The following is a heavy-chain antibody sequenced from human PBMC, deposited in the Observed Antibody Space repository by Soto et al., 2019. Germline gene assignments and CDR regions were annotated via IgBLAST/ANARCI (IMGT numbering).Heavy chain of an antibody. CDR1: GFFFTNVW. CDR2: IKSKADGGTT. CDR3: TTLSLIHGIEAEANLVY. D-gene: IGHD3-16*01. J-gene: IGHJ4*02. Sequence: GGSLRLSCAASGFFFTNVWMSWVRQAPGKGLEWVGRIKSKADGGTTDYAAPVKGRFTISRDDSRNTLYLQMSSLKTDDTAVYYCTTLSLIHGIEAEANLVYWGQGTLVTGSS. V-gene: IGHV3-15*01.